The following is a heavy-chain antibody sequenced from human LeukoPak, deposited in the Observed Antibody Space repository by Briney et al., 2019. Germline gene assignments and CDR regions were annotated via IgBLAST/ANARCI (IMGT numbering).Heavy chain of an antibody. CDR3: ARITGGRRGGFDY. CDR1: GFTVSNNY. D-gene: IGHD1-20*01. CDR2: ISGSGGST. Sequence: GGSLRLSCAASGFTVSNNYMSWVRQAPGKGLEWVSAISGSGGSTYYADSVKVRFTISRDNSKNTLYLQMNSLRAEDTAVYYCARITGGRRGGFDYWGQGTLVTVSS. V-gene: IGHV3-23*01. J-gene: IGHJ4*02.